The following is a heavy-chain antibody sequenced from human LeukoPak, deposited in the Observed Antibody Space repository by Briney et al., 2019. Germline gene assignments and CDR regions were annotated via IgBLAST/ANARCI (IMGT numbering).Heavy chain of an antibody. CDR1: GGSVSHSNW. CDR2: VHPSEGT. J-gene: IGHJ4*02. D-gene: IGHD4-23*01. CDR3: AREYSVVTFDY. Sequence: PSGTLSLTCAVSGGSVSHSNWWTWVRQSPGKGLEWIGEVHPSEGTNYNPSLKSRVTISLDKSKNQFSLELNSVTAADTAVYYCAREYSVVTFDYWGQGTLVTVSS. V-gene: IGHV4-4*02.